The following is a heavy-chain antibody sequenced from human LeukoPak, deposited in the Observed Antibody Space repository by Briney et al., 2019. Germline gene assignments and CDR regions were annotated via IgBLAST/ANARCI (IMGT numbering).Heavy chain of an antibody. V-gene: IGHV4-31*03. CDR3: ARETGTSIYYYYGMDV. D-gene: IGHD1-1*01. CDR2: IYYSGST. J-gene: IGHJ6*02. CDR1: GGSISSGGYY. Sequence: SQTLSLTCTVSGGSISSGGYYWSWIRQHPGKGLEWIGYIYYSGSTYYNPSLKSRVTISVDTSKNQFSLKLSSVTAADTAVYYCARETGTSIYYYYGMDVWGQGTTATVSS.